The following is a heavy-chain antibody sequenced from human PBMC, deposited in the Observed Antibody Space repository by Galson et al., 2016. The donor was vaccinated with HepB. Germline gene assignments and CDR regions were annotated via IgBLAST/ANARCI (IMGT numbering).Heavy chain of an antibody. J-gene: IGHJ5*02. D-gene: IGHD6-13*01. CDR3: ARQGGIASAGSGDYNWFGP. CDR1: GYTFTNYW. V-gene: IGHV5-51*01. CDR2: TYPGDSDT. Sequence: QSGAEVKKPGESLKISCKGSGYTFTNYWIGWVRQMPGKGLEWMGITYPGDSDTRYNPSFQGQVTISADKSSSTAYLQWRSLKASDTGMYYCARQGGIASAGSGDYNWFGPWGQGTLGTVSS.